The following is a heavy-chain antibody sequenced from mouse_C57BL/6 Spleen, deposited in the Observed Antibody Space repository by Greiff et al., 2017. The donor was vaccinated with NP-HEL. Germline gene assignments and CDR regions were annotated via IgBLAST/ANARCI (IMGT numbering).Heavy chain of an antibody. D-gene: IGHD2-4*01. V-gene: IGHV1-55*01. J-gene: IGHJ4*01. Sequence: QVQLKEPGAELVKPGASVKMSCKASGYTFTSYWITWVKQRPGQGLEWIGDIYPGSGSTNYNEKFKSKATLTVDTSSSTAYMQLSSLTSGDSAVYYCARSRDYDGYAMDYWGQGTSVTVSS. CDR1: GYTFTSYW. CDR2: IYPGSGST. CDR3: ARSRDYDGYAMDY.